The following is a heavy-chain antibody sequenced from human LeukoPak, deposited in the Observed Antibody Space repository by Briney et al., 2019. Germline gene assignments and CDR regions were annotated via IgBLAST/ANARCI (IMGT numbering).Heavy chain of an antibody. CDR3: AKTRGYSYGSNDY. J-gene: IGHJ4*02. Sequence: GGSLRLSCAASGFTFSSYGMSWVRQAPGKGLEWVAVISYDGSNKYYADSVKGRFTISRDNSKNTLYLQMNSLRAEDTAVYYCAKTRGYSYGSNDYWGQGTLVTVSS. D-gene: IGHD5-18*01. CDR2: ISYDGSNK. CDR1: GFTFSSYG. V-gene: IGHV3-30*18.